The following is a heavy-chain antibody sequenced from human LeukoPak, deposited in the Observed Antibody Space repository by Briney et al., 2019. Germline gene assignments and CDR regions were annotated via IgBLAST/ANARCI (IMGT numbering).Heavy chain of an antibody. J-gene: IGHJ2*01. V-gene: IGHV1-18*01. CDR3: ARVHYDSSGYYQGFDL. Sequence: ASVKVSCKASGYTFTSYGISWVRQAPGQGLEWMGWISAYNGNTNYVQKLQGRVTMTTDTSTSTAYMELRSLRSDDTAVYYCARVHYDSSGYYQGFDLWGRGTLVTVSS. D-gene: IGHD3-22*01. CDR2: ISAYNGNT. CDR1: GYTFTSYG.